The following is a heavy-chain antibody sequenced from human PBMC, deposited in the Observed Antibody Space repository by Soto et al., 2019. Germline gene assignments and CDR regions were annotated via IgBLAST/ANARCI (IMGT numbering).Heavy chain of an antibody. Sequence: VQLLESGGGLVQPGGSLRLSCAASGFTFSSYAMSWVRQAPGKGLEWVSGISGSGDSTYYADSVKGRFTISRDNSQNTLYLQMNSLRAEDTAVYYCAKGVPGIAVAGTGYFQHWGQGTLVTVSS. D-gene: IGHD6-19*01. V-gene: IGHV3-23*01. CDR2: ISGSGDST. J-gene: IGHJ1*01. CDR1: GFTFSSYA. CDR3: AKGVPGIAVAGTGYFQH.